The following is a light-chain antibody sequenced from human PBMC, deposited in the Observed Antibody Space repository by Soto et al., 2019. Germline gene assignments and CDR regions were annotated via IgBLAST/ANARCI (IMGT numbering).Light chain of an antibody. V-gene: IGLV2-14*01. Sequence: LAQPGAVYGSSGQLITISCTGTSSDVGGYNFVSWYQQHPGKAPKVMIYDVYNRPSGVSNRFSGSKSGNTASLTISGLQAEDEADYYCDSYTSSTLYVFGSGTKVTVL. J-gene: IGLJ1*01. CDR2: DVY. CDR3: DSYTSSTLYV. CDR1: SSDVGGYNF.